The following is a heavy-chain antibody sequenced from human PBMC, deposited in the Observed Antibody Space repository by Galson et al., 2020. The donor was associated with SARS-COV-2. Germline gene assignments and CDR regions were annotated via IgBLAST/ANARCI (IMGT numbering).Heavy chain of an antibody. V-gene: IGHV3-11*04. Sequence: NSGGSLRLSCAASGLYFRDNYMSWIRQAPGKGLEWLAFFSRSGISIYYASSVEGRFTISRDNAKNSLSLQMNSLRVEDTAVYYCARALHGYNFFDLGGRGTLVTVSS. CDR2: FSRSGISI. D-gene: IGHD5-12*01. CDR1: GLYFRDNY. J-gene: IGHJ2*01. CDR3: ARALHGYNFFDL.